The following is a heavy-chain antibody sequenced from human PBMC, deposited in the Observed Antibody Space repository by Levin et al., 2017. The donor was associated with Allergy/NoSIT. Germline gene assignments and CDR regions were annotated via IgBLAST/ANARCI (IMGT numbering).Heavy chain of an antibody. J-gene: IGHJ4*02. D-gene: IGHD3-16*02. V-gene: IGHV3-49*04. CDR2: IRNKAHGGTT. Sequence: GGSLRLSCTGSGFTFGDYAMSWVRQAPGKGLEWVGFIRNKAHGGTTEYAASVKGRLTISRDDSKSIAYLQMNSLKTEVTAVYFCARGGPPNYDYNWGSYRDGYFDYWGQGTLVTVSS. CDR1: GFTFGDYA. CDR3: ARGGPPNYDYNWGSYRDGYFDY.